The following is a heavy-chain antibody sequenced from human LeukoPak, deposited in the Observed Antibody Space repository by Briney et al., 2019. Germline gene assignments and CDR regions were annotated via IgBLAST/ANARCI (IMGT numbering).Heavy chain of an antibody. CDR2: INSDGSST. CDR3: ARARSGYDLKYYFDY. V-gene: IGHV3-74*01. D-gene: IGHD5-12*01. Sequence: GGSLRLSCAASGFTFDDYAMHWVRQAPGKGLVWVSRINSDGSSTSYADSVKGRFTISRDNAKNTLYLQMNSLRAEDTAVYYCARARSGYDLKYYFDYWGQGTLVTVSS. CDR1: GFTFDDYA. J-gene: IGHJ4*02.